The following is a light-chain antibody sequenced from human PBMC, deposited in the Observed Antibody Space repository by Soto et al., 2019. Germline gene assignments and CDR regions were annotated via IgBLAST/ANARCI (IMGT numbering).Light chain of an antibody. J-gene: IGKJ1*01. CDR1: QTVSRN. V-gene: IGKV3-15*01. CDR2: DIS. CDR3: QHYNSYSEA. Sequence: EVVMTQSPATLSVSPGERATLSCRASQTVSRNLAWYQQRPGQAPRLLIYDISNRATGVPARFSGSGSETEFTLTIRSLQSDDFATYCCQHYNSYSEAFGQGTKVDIK.